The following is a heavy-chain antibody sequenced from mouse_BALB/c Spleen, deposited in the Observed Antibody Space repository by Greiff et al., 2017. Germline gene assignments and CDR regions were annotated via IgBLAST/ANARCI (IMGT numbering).Heavy chain of an antibody. CDR2: ISYSGST. J-gene: IGHJ2*01. V-gene: IGHV3-2*02. D-gene: IGHD2-3*01. Sequence: EVQLVESGPGLVKPSQSLSLTCTVTGYSITSDYAWNWIRQFPGNKLEWMGYISYSGSTSYNPSLKSRISITRDTSKNQFFLQLNSMTTEDTATYYCARGRVYDGYLFDYWGQGTTLTVSS. CDR3: ARGRVYDGYLFDY. CDR1: GYSITSDYA.